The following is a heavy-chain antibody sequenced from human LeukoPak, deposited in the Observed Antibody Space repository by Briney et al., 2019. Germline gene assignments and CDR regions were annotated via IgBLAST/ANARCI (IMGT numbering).Heavy chain of an antibody. CDR1: GFTFSSYS. D-gene: IGHD3-22*01. Sequence: PGGSLRLSCAASGFTFSSYSMNWVRQAPGKGLEWVGRIKSKTDGGTTDYAAPVKGRFTISRDDSKNTLYLQMNSLKTEDTAVYYCTTDYGHYDSSGYPDYWGQGTLVTVSS. CDR2: IKSKTDGGTT. CDR3: TTDYGHYDSSGYPDY. V-gene: IGHV3-15*01. J-gene: IGHJ4*02.